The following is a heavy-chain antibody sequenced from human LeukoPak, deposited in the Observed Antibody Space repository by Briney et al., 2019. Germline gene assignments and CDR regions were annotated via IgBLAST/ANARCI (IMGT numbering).Heavy chain of an antibody. CDR3: AREMPTVIPLDS. CDR2: LSYSGKT. V-gene: IGHV4-39*07. CDR1: GGSIISTSYY. Sequence: SETLSLTCTVSGGSIISTSYYWGWIRQPPGKGLEWIGTLSYSGKTHYNPSLKSRVTISADTSKNQFFLDLRSVTAADTALYFCAREMPTVIPLDSWGQGTLVTVSS. D-gene: IGHD1-26*01. J-gene: IGHJ4*02.